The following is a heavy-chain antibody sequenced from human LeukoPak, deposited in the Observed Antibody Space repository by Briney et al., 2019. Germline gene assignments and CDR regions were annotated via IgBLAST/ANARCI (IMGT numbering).Heavy chain of an antibody. J-gene: IGHJ5*02. D-gene: IGHD3-10*01. CDR3: AREKWFGELPPSNSFDP. CDR1: GGTFSSYA. CDR2: IIPIFGTA. Sequence: SVKVSCKASGGTFSSYAISWVRQAPGQGLESMGRIIPIFGTANYAQKFQGRVTITTDESTSTAYMELSSLRSEDTAVYYCAREKWFGELPPSNSFDPWGQGTLVTVSS. V-gene: IGHV1-69*05.